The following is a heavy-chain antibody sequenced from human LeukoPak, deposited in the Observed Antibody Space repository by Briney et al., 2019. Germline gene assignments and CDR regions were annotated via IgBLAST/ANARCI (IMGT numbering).Heavy chain of an antibody. D-gene: IGHD1-26*01. CDR2: IYTSGST. CDR3: ARAAGEWELSPYFDY. V-gene: IGHV4-4*07. CDR1: GGSISSYY. J-gene: IGHJ4*02. Sequence: SETLSLTCTVSGGSISSYYRSWIRQPAGKGLEWIGRIYTSGSTNYNPSLKSRVTMSVDTSKNQFSLKLSSVTAADTAVYYCARAAGEWELSPYFDYWGQGTLVTVSS.